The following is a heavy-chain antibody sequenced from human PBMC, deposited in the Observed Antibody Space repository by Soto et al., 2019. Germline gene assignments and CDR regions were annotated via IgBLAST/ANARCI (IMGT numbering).Heavy chain of an antibody. J-gene: IGHJ4*02. CDR1: GYTFTGHY. V-gene: IGHV1-2*02. Sequence: ASVKVSCKASGYTFTGHYIHWVRQTPEQGPEWMGEIGPESGDTRYSQRFQGRVALTRDMSVTTVYMGLNNLSPDDTAVYYCGRGRSGQIVVFYWGQGTPVTVSS. D-gene: IGHD1-26*01. CDR3: GRGRSGQIVVFY. CDR2: IGPESGDT.